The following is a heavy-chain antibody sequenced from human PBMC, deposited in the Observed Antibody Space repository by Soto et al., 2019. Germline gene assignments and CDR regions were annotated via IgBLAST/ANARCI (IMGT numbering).Heavy chain of an antibody. CDR1: GGTFSSYT. CDR3: ARDAPSLRTSGSFDY. CDR2: IIPILGIA. Sequence: SVKVSCKASGGTFSSYTISWVRQAPGQGLEWMGRIIPILGIANYAQKFQGRVTITADKSTSTAYMELSSLRSEDTAVYYCARDAPSLRTSGSFDYWGQGTLVTVSS. J-gene: IGHJ4*02. V-gene: IGHV1-69*04. D-gene: IGHD2-15*01.